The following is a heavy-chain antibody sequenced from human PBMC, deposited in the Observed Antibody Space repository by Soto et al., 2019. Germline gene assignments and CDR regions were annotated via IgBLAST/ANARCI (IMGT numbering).Heavy chain of an antibody. CDR1: GGSISSGGYS. J-gene: IGHJ4*02. CDR3: ARGTPILRPYFDY. Sequence: PSETLSLTCAVSGGSISSGGYSWSWIRQPPGKGLEWIGYIYHSGSTYYNPSLKSRVTISVDRSKNQFSLKLSSVTAADTAVYYCARGTPILRPYFDYWGQGTLVTVSS. D-gene: IGHD3-16*01. CDR2: IYHSGST. V-gene: IGHV4-30-2*01.